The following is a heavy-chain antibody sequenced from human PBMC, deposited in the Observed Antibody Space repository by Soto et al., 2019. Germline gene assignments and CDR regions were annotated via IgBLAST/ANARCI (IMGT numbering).Heavy chain of an antibody. V-gene: IGHV1-3*01. Sequence: ASVKVSCKASGYTFTSYAMHWVRQGPGQRLEWMGWINAGNGNTKYSQKFQGRVTITRDTSASTAYMELSSLRSEDTAVYYCARCLRYYGSGSYYILNYWGQGTLVTVSS. CDR3: ARCLRYYGSGSYYILNY. D-gene: IGHD3-10*01. CDR2: INAGNGNT. J-gene: IGHJ4*02. CDR1: GYTFTSYA.